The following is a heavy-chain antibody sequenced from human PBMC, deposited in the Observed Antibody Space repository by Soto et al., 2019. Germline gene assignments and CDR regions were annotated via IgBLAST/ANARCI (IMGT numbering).Heavy chain of an antibody. CDR2: IYYTGIT. CDR1: GGSISNYY. CDR3: ASAVNHFWSGYSYYFDY. D-gene: IGHD3-3*02. Sequence: QVQLQESGPGLVKPSETLSLTCTVSGGSISNYYWTWIRQPPGKGLQWIAYIYYTGITNYNPSLRSRVPISEDTSKNQFALKLSSVAAADTAVYYCASAVNHFWSGYSYYFDYWGQGTLVTVSS. V-gene: IGHV4-59*01. J-gene: IGHJ4*02.